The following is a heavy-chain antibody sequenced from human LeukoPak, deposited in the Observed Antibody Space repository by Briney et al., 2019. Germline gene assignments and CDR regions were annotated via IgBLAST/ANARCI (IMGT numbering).Heavy chain of an antibody. V-gene: IGHV4-39*01. CDR1: GGSFSGYY. CDR2: IYYSGST. Sequence: SETLSLTCAVSGGSFSGYYWNWIRQPPGKWLEWIGTIYYSGSTYNNPSLKSRVTISVDTSKNQFSLRLSSVTAADTAVYYCARHSGAPPEDDAFDIWGQGTMVTVSS. J-gene: IGHJ3*02. D-gene: IGHD1-26*01. CDR3: ARHSGAPPEDDAFDI.